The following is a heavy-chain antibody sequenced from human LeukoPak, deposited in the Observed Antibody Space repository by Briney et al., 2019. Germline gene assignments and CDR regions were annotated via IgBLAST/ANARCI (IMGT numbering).Heavy chain of an antibody. V-gene: IGHV3-7*01. D-gene: IGHD2-2*01. CDR2: IKQDGSQI. CDR1: GFTFSSYW. Sequence: GGSLRLSCATSGFTFSSYWMSWGRRAPGKGLEWVANIKQDGSQIFYVDSVKGRFTISRDTAKNSLSLQMNSLRAEGTAVYYCAREYCSGTSCYGYFDYWGQGTLVTVSS. J-gene: IGHJ4*02. CDR3: AREYCSGTSCYGYFDY.